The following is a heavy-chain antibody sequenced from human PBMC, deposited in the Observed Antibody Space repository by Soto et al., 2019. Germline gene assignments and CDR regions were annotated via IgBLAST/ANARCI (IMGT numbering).Heavy chain of an antibody. Sequence: LRLSCEASGFTLRNYAMTWVRQAPGKGLEWVSLVSANDVGTYYAESVKTRFTISTDQSRNTVYLQMDSLRADDTAIYYCAKAKNDYNWDNRPPFDYWGQGTLVTVS. CDR1: GFTLRNYA. V-gene: IGHV3-23*01. J-gene: IGHJ4*02. D-gene: IGHD1-20*01. CDR2: VSANDVGT. CDR3: AKAKNDYNWDNRPPFDY.